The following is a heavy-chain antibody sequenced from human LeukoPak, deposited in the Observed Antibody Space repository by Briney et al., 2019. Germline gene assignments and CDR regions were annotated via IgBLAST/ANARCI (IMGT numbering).Heavy chain of an antibody. CDR1: GFTFSSYA. V-gene: IGHV3-30-3*01. CDR3: ARVEGILTGYYIY. CDR2: ISYDGSNK. D-gene: IGHD3-9*01. J-gene: IGHJ4*02. Sequence: GGSLRLSCAASGFTFSSYAMHWVRRAPGKGLEWVAVISYDGSNKYYADSVKGRFTISRDNSKNTLYLQMNSLRAEDTAVYYCARVEGILTGYYIYWGQGTLVTVSS.